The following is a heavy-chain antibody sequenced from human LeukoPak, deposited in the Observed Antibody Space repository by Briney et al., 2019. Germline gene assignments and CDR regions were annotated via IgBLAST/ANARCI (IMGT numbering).Heavy chain of an antibody. Sequence: ASVKVPCKASGGTSSSYAISWVRQAPGQGLEWMGGIIPIFGTANYAQKFQGRVTITADESTSTAYMELSSLRSEDTAVYYCARGIEWETTHDYWGQGTLVTVSS. CDR1: GGTSSSYA. CDR3: ARGIEWETTHDY. V-gene: IGHV1-69*13. CDR2: IIPIFGTA. J-gene: IGHJ4*02. D-gene: IGHD1-26*01.